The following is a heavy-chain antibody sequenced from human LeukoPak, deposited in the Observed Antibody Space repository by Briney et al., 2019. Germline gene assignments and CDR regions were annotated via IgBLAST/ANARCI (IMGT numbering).Heavy chain of an antibody. CDR1: GYSISSGYY. D-gene: IGHD3-16*01. CDR3: ARDSGGRGHFDF. Sequence: PSETLSLTCTVSGYSISSGYYWGWIRPPPGKGLEGIGRIYHSGSTYYNPSLKSRVTISVDTSKNQFSLKLSSVTAADTALYYCARDSGGRGHFDFWGQGTLVTVSS. V-gene: IGHV4-38-2*02. CDR2: IYHSGST. J-gene: IGHJ4*02.